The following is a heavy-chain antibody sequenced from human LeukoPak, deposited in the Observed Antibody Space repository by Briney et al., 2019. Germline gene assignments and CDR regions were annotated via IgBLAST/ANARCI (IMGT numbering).Heavy chain of an antibody. Sequence: PGGSLRLSCAASGFTFTSHAMSWVRQAPGKGLEWVSAISGSGGSTYYADSVKGRFTISRDNSKNTLYLQMNSLRAEDTAIYYCAKDQGVYYYGSGSYSIDYWGQGTLVTVSS. V-gene: IGHV3-23*01. D-gene: IGHD3-10*01. CDR3: AKDQGVYYYGSGSYSIDY. CDR1: GFTFTSHA. J-gene: IGHJ4*02. CDR2: ISGSGGST.